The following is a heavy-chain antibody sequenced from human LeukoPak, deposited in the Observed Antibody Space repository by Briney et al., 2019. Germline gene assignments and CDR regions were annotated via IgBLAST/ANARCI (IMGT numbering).Heavy chain of an antibody. Sequence: PETLSLTCAVYGGSFSIYYWSWIRQPPGKGLEWIGEINHSGSTNYNPSLKSRVTISVDTSKNQFSLKLSSVTAADTAVYYCARVADTAMVLDYWGQGTLVTVSS. CDR1: GGSFSIYY. CDR3: ARVADTAMVLDY. J-gene: IGHJ4*02. V-gene: IGHV4-34*01. D-gene: IGHD5-18*01. CDR2: INHSGST.